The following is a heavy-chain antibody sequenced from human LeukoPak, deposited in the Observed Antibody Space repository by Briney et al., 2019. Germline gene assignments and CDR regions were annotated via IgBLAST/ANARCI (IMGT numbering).Heavy chain of an antibody. J-gene: IGHJ5*02. D-gene: IGHD3-10*01. CDR1: GDYINSTTYY. CDR2: FYSSGSP. Sequence: PSETLSLTCTVSGDYINSTTYYWGRIPKPPGEGLEWIGSFYSSGSPYYNPSLQSRVTISVDTSQNQFSLKLRSVTAADTAVYCCARERRDRLLWFGEEAGNWFDPWGQGTLVTVSS. CDR3: ARERRDRLLWFGEEAGNWFDP. V-gene: IGHV4-39*07.